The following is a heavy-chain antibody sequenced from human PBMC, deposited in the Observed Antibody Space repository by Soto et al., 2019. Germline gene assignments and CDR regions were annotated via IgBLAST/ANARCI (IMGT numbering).Heavy chain of an antibody. CDR1: GFTFTSSA. J-gene: IGHJ6*02. D-gene: IGHD5-18*01. CDR3: AAGTAMVNDYCGMDV. V-gene: IGHV1-58*02. CDR2: IVVGSGNT. Sequence: QMQLVQSGPEVKKPGTSVKVSCKASGFTFTSSAMQWVRQARGQRLEWIGWIVVGSGNTNYAQKFQERVTITSDMTTSTDSRELSSLRAEDTAVESRAAGTAMVNDYCGMDVWGQGTTVTVSS.